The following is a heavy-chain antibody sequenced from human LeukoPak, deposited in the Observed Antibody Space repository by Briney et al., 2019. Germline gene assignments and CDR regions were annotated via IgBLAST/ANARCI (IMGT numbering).Heavy chain of an antibody. D-gene: IGHD3-16*01. Sequence: PSETLSLTCTVSGGSISSSSYYWGWIRQPPGKGLEWIGSIYYSGSTYYNPSLKSRVTISVDTSKNQFSLKLSSVTAADTAVYYCARDVGAVLGEAYFDYWGQGTLVTVSS. CDR1: GGSISSSSYY. CDR2: IYYSGST. V-gene: IGHV4-39*02. CDR3: ARDVGAVLGEAYFDY. J-gene: IGHJ4*02.